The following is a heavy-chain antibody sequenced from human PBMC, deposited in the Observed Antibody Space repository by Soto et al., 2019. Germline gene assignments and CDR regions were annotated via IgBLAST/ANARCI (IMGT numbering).Heavy chain of an antibody. D-gene: IGHD3-10*01. Sequence: PSETLSLTCAVSGGSISSGGYSWSWIRQPPGKGLEWIGYIYHSGSTYYNPSLKSRVTISVDRSKNQFSLKLSSVTAADTAVYYCASAWFGELYKDYWGQGTLVTVSS. J-gene: IGHJ4*02. V-gene: IGHV4-30-2*01. CDR1: GGSISSGGYS. CDR3: ASAWFGELYKDY. CDR2: IYHSGST.